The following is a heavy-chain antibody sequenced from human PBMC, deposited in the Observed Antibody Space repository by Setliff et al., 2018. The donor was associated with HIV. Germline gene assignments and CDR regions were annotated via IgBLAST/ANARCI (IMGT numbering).Heavy chain of an antibody. J-gene: IGHJ3*02. CDR3: ARGGFNHAFDI. CDR1: GFTFNSYW. CDR2: VNNDGTDT. Sequence: GGSLRLSCVASGFTFNSYWMYWVRQAPGKGLVCVSRVNNDGTDTIYADSVRGRFTISRDNAKSTVYLQMGSLSADDTAVYYCARGGFNHAFDIWGQGTMVTVSS. V-gene: IGHV3-74*01. D-gene: IGHD2-15*01.